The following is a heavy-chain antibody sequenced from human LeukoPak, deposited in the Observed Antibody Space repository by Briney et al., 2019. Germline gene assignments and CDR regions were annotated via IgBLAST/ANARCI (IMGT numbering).Heavy chain of an antibody. CDR1: GFTFSNAW. Sequence: PGGSLRLSCAASGFTFSNAWMSWVRQAPGKGLEWVGRIKSKTDGGTTDYAAPVKGRFTISRDDSKNTLYLQMNSLKTEDTAVYYCTTDSSYSSSSELDYWGQGTLVTVSS. CDR2: IKSKTDGGTT. V-gene: IGHV3-15*01. CDR3: TTDSSYSSSSELDY. J-gene: IGHJ4*02. D-gene: IGHD6-6*01.